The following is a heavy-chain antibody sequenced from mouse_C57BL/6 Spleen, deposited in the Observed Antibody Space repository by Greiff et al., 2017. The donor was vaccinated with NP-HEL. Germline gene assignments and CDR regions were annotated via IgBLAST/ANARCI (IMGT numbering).Heavy chain of an antibody. Sequence: QVQLQQSGAELVRPGTSVKVSCKASGYAFTNYLIEWVKQRPGQGLEWIGVINPGSGGTNYNEKFKGKATLTADKSSSTAYMQLSSLTSEDSAVYFCARAGELGRGYFDYWGQGTTLTVSS. CDR2: INPGSGGT. CDR3: ARAGELGRGYFDY. V-gene: IGHV1-54*01. D-gene: IGHD4-1*01. CDR1: GYAFTNYL. J-gene: IGHJ2*01.